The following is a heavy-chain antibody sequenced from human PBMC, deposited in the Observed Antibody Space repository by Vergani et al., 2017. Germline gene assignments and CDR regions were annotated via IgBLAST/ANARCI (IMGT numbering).Heavy chain of an antibody. D-gene: IGHD3-10*01. CDR3: AKDTGSDYYYYYGMDV. CDR1: GFTFSSYG. CDR2: ISYDGSNK. V-gene: IGHV3-30*18. Sequence: QVQLVESGGGVVQPGRSLRLSCAASGFTFSSYGMHWVRQAPGKGLEWVSVISYDGSNKDYADSVKGRFTISRDNSKNTLYLQMNSLRAEDTAVYYCAKDTGSDYYYYYGMDVWGQGTTVTVSS. J-gene: IGHJ6*02.